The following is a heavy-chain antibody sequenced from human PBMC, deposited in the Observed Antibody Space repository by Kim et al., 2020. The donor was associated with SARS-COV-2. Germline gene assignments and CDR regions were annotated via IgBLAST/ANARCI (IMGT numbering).Heavy chain of an antibody. D-gene: IGHD6-13*01. CDR3: ARHLVGAAGTSPVFDAFDI. J-gene: IGHJ3*02. V-gene: IGHV4-39*01. Sequence: RRVTIPVDTSKNQFSLKLSSVTAADTAVYYCARHLVGAAGTSPVFDAFDIWGQGTMVTVSS.